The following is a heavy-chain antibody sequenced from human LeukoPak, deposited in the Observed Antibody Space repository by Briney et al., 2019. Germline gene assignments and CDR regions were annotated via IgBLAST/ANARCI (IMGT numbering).Heavy chain of an antibody. Sequence: GGSLRLSCAASGFTFSSYGMHWVRQAPGKGLEWVAVISYDGSNKYYADSVKGRFTISRDNSKNTLYLQMNSLRAEDTAVYYCAKYCSGGSRRYYFGYWGQGTLVTVSS. CDR3: AKYCSGGSRRYYFGY. J-gene: IGHJ4*02. CDR2: ISYDGSNK. V-gene: IGHV3-30*18. D-gene: IGHD2-15*01. CDR1: GFTFSSYG.